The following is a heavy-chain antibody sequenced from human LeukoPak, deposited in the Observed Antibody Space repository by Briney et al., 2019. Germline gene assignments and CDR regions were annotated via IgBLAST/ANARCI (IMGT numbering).Heavy chain of an antibody. J-gene: IGHJ5*02. V-gene: IGHV1-18*01. CDR1: GYIFTSYG. CDR3: ARDFAQYSSGWYPNWFDP. Sequence: ASVKVSCKASGYIFTSYGISWVRQAPGQGLEWMGWISAYNGNTNNAQKLQGRVTMTTDTSTSTAYMELRSLRSDDTAVYYCARDFAQYSSGWYPNWFDPWGQGTLVTVSS. CDR2: ISAYNGNT. D-gene: IGHD6-19*01.